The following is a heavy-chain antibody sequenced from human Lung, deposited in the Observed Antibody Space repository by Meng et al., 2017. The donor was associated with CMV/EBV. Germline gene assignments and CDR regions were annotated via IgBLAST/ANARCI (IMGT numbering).Heavy chain of an antibody. V-gene: IGHV1-69*02. CDR1: GGTFSSYT. J-gene: IGHJ6*02. D-gene: IGHD2-2*01. CDR3: ARAFIVVVPAAIGSPYGMDV. Sequence: SLXVSXKASGGTFSSYTISWVRQAPGQGLEWMGRIIPILGIANYAQKFQGRVTITADKSTSTAYMELSSLRSEDTAVYYCARAFIVVVPAAIGSPYGMDVWGQGXTVTVSS. CDR2: IIPILGIA.